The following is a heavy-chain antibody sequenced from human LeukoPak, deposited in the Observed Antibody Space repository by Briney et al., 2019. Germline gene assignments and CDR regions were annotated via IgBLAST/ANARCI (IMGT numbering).Heavy chain of an antibody. CDR3: ARGEYYDSSGYYYDDAFDI. Sequence: LPYAPSGFRFNSYAMLWVHQAPAKGLAWVEGISHEGSKKYYADSVKGRFTISRDNSKNTLYLQMNSLRAEDTAVYYCARGEYYDSSGYYYDDAFDIWGQGTMVTVSS. CDR2: ISHEGSKK. D-gene: IGHD3-22*01. V-gene: IGHV3-30-3*01. CDR1: GFRFNSYA. J-gene: IGHJ3*02.